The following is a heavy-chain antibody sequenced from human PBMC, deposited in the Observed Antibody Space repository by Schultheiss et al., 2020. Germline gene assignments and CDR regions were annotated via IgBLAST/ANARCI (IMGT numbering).Heavy chain of an antibody. CDR3: ARPGYDYDPYAMDY. V-gene: IGHV3-64*07. CDR1: EYEFPSHD. D-gene: IGHD3-16*01. J-gene: IGHJ4*01. CDR2: INSDGGST. Sequence: EVHLVESGGGLVQPGESLKLSCESNEYEFPSHDMSWVRKTPEKRLELVAAINSDGGSTYYPDTVKGRFTISRDNAKNTLYLQMSRLKSEDTAMYYCARPGYDYDPYAMDYWGQGTSVTISS.